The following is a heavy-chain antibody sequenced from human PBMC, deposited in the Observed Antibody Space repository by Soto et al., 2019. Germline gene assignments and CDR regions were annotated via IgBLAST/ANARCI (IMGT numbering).Heavy chain of an antibody. D-gene: IGHD6-19*01. V-gene: IGHV3-23*01. CDR2: ISGSGDST. J-gene: IGHJ1*01. CDR1: GFTFSRYA. CDR3: AKGVPGIAVAGTGYFQH. Sequence: PGGSLRLSCGASGFTFSRYAMSAVRQAPGKGLEWVSGISGSGDSTYYADSVKGRFTIARDNYKNTLYLQMNSLRAEDTAVYYCAKGVPGIAVAGTGYFQHWGQGT.